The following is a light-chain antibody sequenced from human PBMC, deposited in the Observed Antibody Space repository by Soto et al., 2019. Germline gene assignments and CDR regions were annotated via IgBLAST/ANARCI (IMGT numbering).Light chain of an antibody. Sequence: QSALTQPPSASGSPGQSVTISCTGTSSDVGGYKYVSWYQQHPGKAPKLILYEVTKRPSGVPDRFSGSKSDNTASLAVSGLLAEDEADYYCNSYAGSNNWVFGGGTKLNVL. J-gene: IGLJ2*01. CDR2: EVT. CDR1: SSDVGGYKY. V-gene: IGLV2-8*01. CDR3: NSYAGSNNWV.